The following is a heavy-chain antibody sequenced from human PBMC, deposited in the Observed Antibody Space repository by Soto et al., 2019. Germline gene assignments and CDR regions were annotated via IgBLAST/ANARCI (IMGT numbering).Heavy chain of an antibody. CDR2: IKQDGSEK. D-gene: IGHD3-3*01. V-gene: IGHV3-7*01. Sequence: GGSLRLSCAASGFSFSIYGMHWVRQAPGKGLEWVANIKQDGSEKYYVDSVKGRFTISRDNAKNSLYLQMNSLRAEDTAVYYCASNPRYYDFWSGPFDYWGQGTLVTVSS. J-gene: IGHJ4*02. CDR3: ASNPRYYDFWSGPFDY. CDR1: GFSFSIYG.